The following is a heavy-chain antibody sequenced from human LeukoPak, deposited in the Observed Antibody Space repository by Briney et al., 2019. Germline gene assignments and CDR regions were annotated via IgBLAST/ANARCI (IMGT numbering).Heavy chain of an antibody. J-gene: IGHJ4*02. D-gene: IGHD3-22*01. CDR1: GFTFSTYS. Sequence: GGSLRLSCAASGFTFSTYSMNWVRQAPGKGLEWVSYISSSSSTIYYADSVKGRFTISRDNSKNSLYLQMNSLRTEDTALYYCAKGTVVVIGPLDYWGQGTLVTVSS. V-gene: IGHV3-48*04. CDR2: ISSSSSTI. CDR3: AKGTVVVIGPLDY.